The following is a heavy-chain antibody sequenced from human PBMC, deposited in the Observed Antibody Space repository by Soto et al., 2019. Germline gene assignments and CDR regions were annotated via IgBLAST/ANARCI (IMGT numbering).Heavy chain of an antibody. D-gene: IGHD3-10*01. CDR3: ARDTARAMVRIYYGMDV. Sequence: GGSLRLSCAASGFTFSSYGMHWVRQAPGKGLEWVAVIWYDGSNKYYADSVKGRFTNSRDNSKNTLYLQMNSLRAEDTAVYYCARDTARAMVRIYYGMDVWGQGTTVTVSS. CDR1: GFTFSSYG. V-gene: IGHV3-33*01. CDR2: IWYDGSNK. J-gene: IGHJ6*02.